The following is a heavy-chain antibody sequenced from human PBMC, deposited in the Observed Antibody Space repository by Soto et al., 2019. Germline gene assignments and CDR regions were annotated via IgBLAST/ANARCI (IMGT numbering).Heavy chain of an antibody. CDR1: GYTFTSHD. CDR3: ARGAPYYYDSGTYYQIDS. V-gene: IGHV1-8*01. CDR2: LNPHSGNT. D-gene: IGHD3-10*01. Sequence: ASVKVSCKASGYTFTSHDINWVRQASGQGLEWMGWLNPHSGNTGYAQKFRGSVTLTRNNSIGTVYMELSSLRFEDTAVYYCARGAPYYYDSGTYYQIDSWGQGTLVTVSS. J-gene: IGHJ4*02.